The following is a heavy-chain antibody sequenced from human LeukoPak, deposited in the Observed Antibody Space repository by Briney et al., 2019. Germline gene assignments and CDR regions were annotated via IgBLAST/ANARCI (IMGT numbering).Heavy chain of an antibody. D-gene: IGHD3-9*01. CDR3: AKAEGYDILTGLDY. CDR1: GFTFSSYA. Sequence: GGSLRLSCATSGFTFSSYAMSWVRQAPGKGLEWVSGIGASGGSTYYADSVKGRFTISRGNSKNTLYLQMNSLRTEDTAVYYCAKAEGYDILTGLDYWGQGTLVTVSS. CDR2: IGASGGST. V-gene: IGHV3-23*01. J-gene: IGHJ4*02.